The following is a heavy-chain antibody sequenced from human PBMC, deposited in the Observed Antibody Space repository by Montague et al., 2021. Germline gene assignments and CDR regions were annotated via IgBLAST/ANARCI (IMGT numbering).Heavy chain of an antibody. CDR1: GDSVRCGIYH. CDR3: AAYYYGGGGRGS. J-gene: IGHJ5*02. D-gene: IGHD3-22*01. CDR2: ICDGGSA. V-gene: IGHV4-61*01. Sequence: SETLSLTCSVSGDSVRCGIYHWGWIRQSPGRGLEWIGYICDGGSATYTTSLGSRVTMSLDTSSNQFSLNLRSATAADTAVYYCAAYYYGGGGRGSWGQGTLVTVSS.